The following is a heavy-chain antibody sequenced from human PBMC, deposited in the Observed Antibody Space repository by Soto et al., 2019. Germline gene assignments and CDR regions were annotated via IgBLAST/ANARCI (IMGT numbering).Heavy chain of an antibody. J-gene: IGHJ6*02. CDR2: INPSGGST. V-gene: IGHV1-46*01. CDR1: GYTFTSYY. Sequence: ASVKVSCKASGYTFTSYYMHWVRQAPGQGLEWMGIINPSGGSTSYAQKFQGRVTMTRDTSTSTVYMELSSLRSEDTAVYYCARDQTYYDFWSGYGAHYYYYGMDVWGQGTTVTVSS. D-gene: IGHD3-3*01. CDR3: ARDQTYYDFWSGYGAHYYYYGMDV.